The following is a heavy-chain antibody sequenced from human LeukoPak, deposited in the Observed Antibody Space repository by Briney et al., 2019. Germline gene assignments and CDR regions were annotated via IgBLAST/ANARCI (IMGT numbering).Heavy chain of an antibody. CDR1: GGSISSSSYY. Sequence: SETLSLACTVSGGSISSSSYYWGWIRQPPGKGLEWIGSIYYSGSTYYNPSLKSRVTISVDTSKKQFSLKLSSVTAADTAVYYCAITYYYDSSGYYYWGQGTLVTVPS. CDR2: IYYSGST. J-gene: IGHJ4*02. D-gene: IGHD3-22*01. CDR3: AITYYYDSSGYYY. V-gene: IGHV4-39*01.